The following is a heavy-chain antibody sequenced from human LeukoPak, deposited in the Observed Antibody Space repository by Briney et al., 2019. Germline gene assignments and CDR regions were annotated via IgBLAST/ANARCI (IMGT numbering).Heavy chain of an antibody. CDR3: ARDGGELTAQNYYYYGMDV. D-gene: IGHD1-26*01. J-gene: IGHJ6*02. CDR2: IYSGGST. V-gene: IGHV3-66*01. Sequence: AGGSLRLSCAASGFTFSSYVMNWVRQAPGKGLEWVSVIYSGGSTYYADSVKGRFTISRDNSKNTLYLQMNSLRAEDTAVYYCARDGGELTAQNYYYYGMDVWGQGTTVTVSS. CDR1: GFTFSSYV.